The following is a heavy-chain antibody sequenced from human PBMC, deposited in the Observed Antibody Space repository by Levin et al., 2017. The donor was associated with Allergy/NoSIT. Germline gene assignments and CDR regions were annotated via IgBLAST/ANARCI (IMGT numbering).Heavy chain of an antibody. CDR3: ASSIAAAVFDY. CDR2: ISYDGSNK. J-gene: IGHJ4*02. D-gene: IGHD6-13*01. Sequence: GESLKISCAASGFTFSSYAMHWVRQAPGKGLEWVAVISYDGSNKYYADSVKGRFTISRDNSKNTLYLQMNSLRAEDTAVYYCASSIAAAVFDYWGQGTLVTVSS. V-gene: IGHV3-30-3*01. CDR1: GFTFSSYA.